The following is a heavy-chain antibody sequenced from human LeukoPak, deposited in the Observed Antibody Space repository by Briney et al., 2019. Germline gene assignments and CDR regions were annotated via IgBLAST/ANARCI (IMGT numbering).Heavy chain of an antibody. J-gene: IGHJ4*02. D-gene: IGHD3-22*01. CDR1: GYSFTSYW. CDR3: ARVHYYETSDWGNYFDY. CDR2: IYPGDSDT. Sequence: GESLQISCQGSGYSFTSYWIGWVRQMPGKGREWMGIIYPGDSDTRYSPSFQGQVTISADKSISTAYLQWSSLKASDTAMYYCARVHYYETSDWGNYFDYWGQGTLVTVSS. V-gene: IGHV5-51*01.